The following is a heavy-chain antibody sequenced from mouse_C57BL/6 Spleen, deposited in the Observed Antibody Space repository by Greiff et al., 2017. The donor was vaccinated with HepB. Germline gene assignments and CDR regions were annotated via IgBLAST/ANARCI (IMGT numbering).Heavy chain of an antibody. CDR3: TRRGSYPYYFDY. J-gene: IGHJ2*01. V-gene: IGHV1-15*01. CDR1: GYTFTDYE. CDR2: IDPETGGT. Sequence: VQLQQSGAELVRPGASVTLSCKASGYTFTDYEMHWVKQTPVHGLEWIGAIDPETGGTAYNQKFKGKAILTADKSSSPAYMELRSLTSEDSAVYYCTRRGSYPYYFDYWGQGTTLTVSS.